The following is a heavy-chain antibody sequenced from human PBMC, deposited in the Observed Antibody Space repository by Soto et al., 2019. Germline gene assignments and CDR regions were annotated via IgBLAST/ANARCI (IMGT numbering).Heavy chain of an antibody. CDR1: GFSLSSSGVG. Sequence: SGPTLVNPTQTLTLTCTFSGFSLSSSGVGVGWIRQPPGKALEWLALIYWDDDKRYSPSLKSRLTITKDTSKNQVVLTMTNMDPVDTGTYYCAHRKDWGGGCPSPGFAYWGQGSLVTVSS. D-gene: IGHD3-16*01. V-gene: IGHV2-5*02. J-gene: IGHJ4*02. CDR3: AHRKDWGGGCPSPGFAY. CDR2: IYWDDDK.